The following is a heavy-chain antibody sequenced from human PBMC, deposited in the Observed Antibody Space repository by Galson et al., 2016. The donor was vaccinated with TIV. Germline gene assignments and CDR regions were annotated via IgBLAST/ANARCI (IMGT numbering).Heavy chain of an antibody. Sequence: SLRLSCAASGFTFNNYAMSWVRQAPGKGLEWVSGISGSGGVTYFADSVKGRFTISRDNSKNTPYLQLNSLRAEDTAVYYCAKRINYGGDAFGNWGQGTMVTVSS. CDR2: ISGSGGVT. J-gene: IGHJ3*02. CDR1: GFTFNNYA. CDR3: AKRINYGGDAFGN. D-gene: IGHD4-23*01. V-gene: IGHV3-23*01.